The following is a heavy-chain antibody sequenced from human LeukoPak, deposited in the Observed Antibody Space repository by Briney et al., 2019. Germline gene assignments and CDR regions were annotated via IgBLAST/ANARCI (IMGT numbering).Heavy chain of an antibody. Sequence: SETLSLTCAVYGGSFSGYYWSWIRQPPGKGLEWIGEINHSGSTNYNPSLKSRATISVDTSKNQFSLKLSSVTAADTAVYYCARGRYYDFWSGYFYFDYWGQGTLVTVSS. CDR2: INHSGST. D-gene: IGHD3-3*01. J-gene: IGHJ4*02. CDR3: ARGRYYDFWSGYFYFDY. CDR1: GGSFSGYY. V-gene: IGHV4-34*01.